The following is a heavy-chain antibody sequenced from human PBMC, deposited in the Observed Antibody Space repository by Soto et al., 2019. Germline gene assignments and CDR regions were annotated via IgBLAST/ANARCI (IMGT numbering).Heavy chain of an antibody. V-gene: IGHV3-48*03. CDR3: ARKASDDLDY. CDR1: GFTFSFYD. Sequence: PGGSLRLSCAASGFTFSFYDVNWVRQAPGKGLEWVSYISSGGGTVYYADSVKGRFTISRDNAKNSLYLQMNSLRAEDTAGYYCARKASDDLDYWGQGTLVTVSS. D-gene: IGHD1-1*01. J-gene: IGHJ4*02. CDR2: ISSGGGTV.